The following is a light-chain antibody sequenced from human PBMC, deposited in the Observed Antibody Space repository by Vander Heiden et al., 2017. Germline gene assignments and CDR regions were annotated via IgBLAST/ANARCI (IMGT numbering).Light chain of an antibody. Sequence: EIVMTQSPATLSVSPGERATLSCRASQSVNGNLAWYQQKPGQAPRLLIYGASTRASGIPARFSGSGSVTEFTLTISSLQSEDFAVYYCQQYNNWPPVTFGPGTKVDIK. J-gene: IGKJ3*01. V-gene: IGKV3-15*01. CDR1: QSVNGN. CDR3: QQYNNWPPVT. CDR2: GAS.